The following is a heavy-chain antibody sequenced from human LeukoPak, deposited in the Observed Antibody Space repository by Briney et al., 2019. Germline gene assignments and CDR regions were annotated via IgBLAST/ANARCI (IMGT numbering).Heavy chain of an antibody. D-gene: IGHD3-16*02. CDR1: GFTFSSYE. J-gene: IGHJ3*02. CDR3: AKDLSGAFDI. CDR2: ISGSGGST. Sequence: GGSLRLSCAASGFTFSSYEMNWVRQAPGKGLEWVSAISGSGGSTYYADSVKGRFTISRDNSKNTLYLQMNSLRAEDTAVYYCAKDLSGAFDIWGQGTMVTVSS. V-gene: IGHV3-23*01.